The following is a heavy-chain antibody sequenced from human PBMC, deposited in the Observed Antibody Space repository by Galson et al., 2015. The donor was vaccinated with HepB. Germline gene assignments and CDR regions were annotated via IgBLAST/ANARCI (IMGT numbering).Heavy chain of an antibody. D-gene: IGHD1-26*01. Sequence: SLRLSCAASGFSFSNYAMSWVRQAPGKGLEWVSAISGSGGSTYYADSVKGRFTISRDNSKNTLYLQMDSLRAEDTALYYCAKGRSGYSGSQRGAFDVWGQGTMVTVSS. J-gene: IGHJ3*01. CDR3: AKGRSGYSGSQRGAFDV. V-gene: IGHV3-23*01. CDR1: GFSFSNYA. CDR2: ISGSGGST.